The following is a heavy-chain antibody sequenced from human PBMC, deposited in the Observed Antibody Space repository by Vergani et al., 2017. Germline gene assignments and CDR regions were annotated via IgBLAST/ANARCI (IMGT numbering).Heavy chain of an antibody. V-gene: IGHV1-69*15. Sequence: QVQLVQSGAEVKKPGSSVKVSCKASGYTFTSYGISWVRQAPGQGLEWMGRIIPIFGTANYAQKFQGRVTITADESTSIAYMELSSLRSEDTAVYYCAREDIVATILGYYFDYWGQGTLVTVSS. CDR3: AREDIVATILGYYFDY. J-gene: IGHJ4*02. D-gene: IGHD5-12*01. CDR2: IIPIFGTA. CDR1: GYTFTSYG.